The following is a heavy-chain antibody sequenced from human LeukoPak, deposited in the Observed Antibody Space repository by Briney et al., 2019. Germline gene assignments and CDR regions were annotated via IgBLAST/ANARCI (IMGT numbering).Heavy chain of an antibody. Sequence: GGSLRLSCAATGLTLRNFAMSWVRQAPGKGLEWVSSITISGDNTHYADSVKGRFTISRDNSKNTVYLQMNSLRAEDTAVYYCARHRHYYDSSGYYTQGYYFDYWGQGTLVTVSS. J-gene: IGHJ4*02. CDR3: ARHRHYYDSSGYYTQGYYFDY. D-gene: IGHD3-22*01. CDR2: ITISGDNT. CDR1: GLTLRNFA. V-gene: IGHV3-23*01.